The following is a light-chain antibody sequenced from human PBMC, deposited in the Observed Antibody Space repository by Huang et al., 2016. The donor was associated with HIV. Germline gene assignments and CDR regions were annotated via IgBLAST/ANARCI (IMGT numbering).Light chain of an antibody. CDR3: QHHDSSPWT. V-gene: IGKV3-20*01. CDR2: GAS. J-gene: IGKJ1*01. Sequence: VLTQSPGTLSLSPGERATLSCRASQSVSSTYLAWYQQKPSQAPRLLIYGASTRASGIPDRFSGSGSGTDFTLTISRLEPEDFAVYYCQHHDSSPWTFGQGTKVEIK. CDR1: QSVSSTY.